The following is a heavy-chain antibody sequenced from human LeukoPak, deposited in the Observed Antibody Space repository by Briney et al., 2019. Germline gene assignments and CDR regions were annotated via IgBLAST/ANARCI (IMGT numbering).Heavy chain of an antibody. J-gene: IGHJ4*02. CDR1: GYTFTGYY. Sequence: ASVKVSCKASGYTFTGYYMHWVRQPPGQGLEWIGYINPNSGATNYAHKFQGRITMTRNTSISTAYMELSRLRSVDTAVYGCASTAAGTGYWGQGTLVTVSS. CDR2: INPNSGAT. V-gene: IGHV1-2*02. CDR3: ASTAAGTGY. D-gene: IGHD6-13*01.